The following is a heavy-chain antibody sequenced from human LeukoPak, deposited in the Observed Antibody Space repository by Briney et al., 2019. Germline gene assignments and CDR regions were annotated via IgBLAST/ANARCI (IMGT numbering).Heavy chain of an antibody. CDR2: ISSSSSTI. J-gene: IGHJ3*02. V-gene: IGHV3-48*01. D-gene: IGHD4-23*01. Sequence: GGSLRLSCAASGFTFSIYSMSWVRQAPGKGLEWVSYISSSSSTISYADSVKGRFTISRDNSRNTLYLEMNSLSPEDTALYYCARDQGLRWYPDAFDIWGQGTMVTVSS. CDR1: GFTFSIYS. CDR3: ARDQGLRWYPDAFDI.